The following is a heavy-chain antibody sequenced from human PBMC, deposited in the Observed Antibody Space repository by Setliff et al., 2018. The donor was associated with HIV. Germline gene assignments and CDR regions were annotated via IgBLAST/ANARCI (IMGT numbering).Heavy chain of an antibody. Sequence: SETLSLTCNVSGGFINTNSYYWGWIRQPPGKKVEWIGNVFYSGTTYYSPPLKSRVTISVDTAKNHFSLRLSSVTAADTAVYFCVALSVVQTQAMELAWFEPWGQGTPVTVSS. CDR1: GGFINTNSYY. V-gene: IGHV4-39*02. CDR2: VFYSGTT. D-gene: IGHD1-26*01. CDR3: VALSVVQTQAMELAWFEP. J-gene: IGHJ5*02.